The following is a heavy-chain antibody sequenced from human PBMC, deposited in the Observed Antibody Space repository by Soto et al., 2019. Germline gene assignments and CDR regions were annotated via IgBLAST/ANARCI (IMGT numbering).Heavy chain of an antibody. V-gene: IGHV3-9*01. CDR3: RKDINMGGVEV. D-gene: IGHD3-10*01. J-gene: IGHJ6*02. Sequence: PGGSLRLSCVASGFNLHDHAMHWVRQAPRKGLEWVSGIFWDGNRMDYADSVKGRFFISRDNAKNSLYLQMNRLREDATVLYCCRKDINMGGVEVWCQGTTVTVSS. CDR1: GFNLHDHA. CDR2: IFWDGNRM.